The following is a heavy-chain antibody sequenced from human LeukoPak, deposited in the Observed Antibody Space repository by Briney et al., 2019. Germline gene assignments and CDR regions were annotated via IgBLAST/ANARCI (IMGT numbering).Heavy chain of an antibody. V-gene: IGHV3-21*01. CDR2: ISSSSSYI. CDR3: ASIPYDYVWGSYRYPNDAFDI. Sequence: VRSLRLSCAASGFTFSSDSMNWVRQAPGKGLEWVSSISSSSSYIYYADSVTGRFTISRYNGKNSLYLQMNSLRAEDTAVYYCASIPYDYVWGSYRYPNDAFDIWGQGKMVSVSS. D-gene: IGHD3-16*02. J-gene: IGHJ3*02. CDR1: GFTFSSDS.